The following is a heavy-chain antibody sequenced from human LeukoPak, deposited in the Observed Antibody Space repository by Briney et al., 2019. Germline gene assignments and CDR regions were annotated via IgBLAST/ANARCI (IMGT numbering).Heavy chain of an antibody. Sequence: GGSLRLSCAASGFTFSSYAMGWGRQAPGKGLEWVSTISGSGGSTFYADSVKGRFTMSRDNSKNTLYLQMNSLRVVDTAVYYCAKERDDDNPDFRPWGQGTLVSVSS. V-gene: IGHV3-23*01. J-gene: IGHJ1*01. CDR3: AKERDDDNPDFRP. D-gene: IGHD5-24*01. CDR2: ISGSGGST. CDR1: GFTFSSYA.